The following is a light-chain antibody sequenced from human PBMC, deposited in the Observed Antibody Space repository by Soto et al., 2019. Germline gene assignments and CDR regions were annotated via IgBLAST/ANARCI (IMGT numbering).Light chain of an antibody. Sequence: EVVLTQSPATLSLSPGERATLSCRASQNIRTFLDWYQQKPGQAPRLLIYGASNRATGIPARFSGSGSGTDFTLTISSLESEDCAVYYCQQHSHWPPWTFGQGTRVEI. J-gene: IGKJ1*01. CDR2: GAS. CDR3: QQHSHWPPWT. CDR1: QNIRTF. V-gene: IGKV3-11*01.